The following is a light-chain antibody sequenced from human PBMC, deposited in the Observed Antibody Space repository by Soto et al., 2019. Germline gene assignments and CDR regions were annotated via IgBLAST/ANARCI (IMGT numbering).Light chain of an antibody. CDR2: XTS. J-gene: IGKJ3*01. Sequence: IVLTYSPAALSVSLVERAPVDXEARRRVSRNLSWYQQTPGQAPRXXIYXTSRRATGIPDRFSGSGSGTDFTITISRLEAEDFAVYCCQQYGSPPLFGPGTKVEI. V-gene: IGKV3-20*01. CDR3: QQYGSPPL. CDR1: RRVSRN.